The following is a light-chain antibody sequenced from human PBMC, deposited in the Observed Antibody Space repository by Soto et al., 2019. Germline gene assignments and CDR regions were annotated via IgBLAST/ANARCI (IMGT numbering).Light chain of an antibody. CDR2: DAS. J-gene: IGKJ1*01. Sequence: EIVMTQSPATLSVSPGERATLSCTASQSVSSNLAWYSQKPGQAPRSLIYDASTRATGIPARFSGSGSGTEFTLTISSLQSEDFAVYYCQQYNNWHPAWTFGQGTKVEIK. V-gene: IGKV3-15*01. CDR3: QQYNNWHPAWT. CDR1: QSVSSN.